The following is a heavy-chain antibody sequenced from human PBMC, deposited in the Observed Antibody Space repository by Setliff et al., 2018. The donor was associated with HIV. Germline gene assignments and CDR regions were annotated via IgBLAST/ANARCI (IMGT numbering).Heavy chain of an antibody. J-gene: IGHJ4*02. CDR1: GGSISSGSYY. Sequence: PSETLSLTCTVSGGSISSGSYYWSWIRQPAGKGLEWIGRIYTSGSTNYNPSLKSRVTISVDTSKNQFSLTLNSLTAADTAVYYCARLAGQRTIAAADYFFDFWGQGALVTVSS. D-gene: IGHD6-13*01. CDR2: IYTSGST. CDR3: ARLAGQRTIAAADYFFDF. V-gene: IGHV4-61*02.